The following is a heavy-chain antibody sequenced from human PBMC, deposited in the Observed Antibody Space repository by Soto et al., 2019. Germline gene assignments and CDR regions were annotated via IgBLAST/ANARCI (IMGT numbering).Heavy chain of an antibody. D-gene: IGHD2-15*01. Sequence: PSETLSLTCTVSGGSISSYYWSWIRQPAGKGLEWIGRIYTSGSTNYNPSLKSRVTMSVDTSKNQFSLKLSSVTAADTAVYYCARDRGYCSGGTCYAERFDYWGQGTLVTVSS. V-gene: IGHV4-4*07. J-gene: IGHJ4*02. CDR1: GGSISSYY. CDR2: IYTSGST. CDR3: ARDRGYCSGGTCYAERFDY.